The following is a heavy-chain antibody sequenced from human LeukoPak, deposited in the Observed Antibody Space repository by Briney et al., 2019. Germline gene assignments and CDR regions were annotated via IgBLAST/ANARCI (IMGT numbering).Heavy chain of an antibody. CDR3: AKDRREWEGFFDY. D-gene: IGHD1-26*01. V-gene: IGHV3-23*01. Sequence: GGSLRLSCAASGLTFSNYAMSWVRQAPGKGLEWVSTISTSGADTYYTDSVKGRFTISRDNSKNTLYLQMNSLRAEDTAVYYCAKDRREWEGFFDYWGQGTLVTVSS. CDR2: ISTSGADT. J-gene: IGHJ4*02. CDR1: GLTFSNYA.